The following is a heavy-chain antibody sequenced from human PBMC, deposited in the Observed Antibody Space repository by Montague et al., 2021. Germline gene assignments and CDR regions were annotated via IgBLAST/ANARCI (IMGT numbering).Heavy chain of an antibody. V-gene: IGHV4-4*02. Sequence: SETLSLTCTVSGDSISSKYFWSWVRQPLGKGLEWIGEIYHGTTSYSPSPKGRLTVSMDTSKNQFSLTLSSVTAADTAIYYCAVGSESAWELLHHWGQGILVTVSS. CDR1: GDSISSKYF. J-gene: IGHJ5*02. CDR3: AVGSESAWELLHH. CDR2: IYHGTT. D-gene: IGHD1-26*01.